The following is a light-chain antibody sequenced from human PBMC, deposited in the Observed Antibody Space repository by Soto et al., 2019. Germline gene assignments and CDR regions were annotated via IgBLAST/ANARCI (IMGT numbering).Light chain of an antibody. CDR2: DAS. J-gene: IGKJ5*01. CDR1: QNINNY. CDR3: KQYENLPN. V-gene: IGKV1-33*01. Sequence: DIQMTHSPSSLSASVVYIVTITFQASQNINNYLNWYQQKPGRAPKLLIYDASNLEAGVPSRFRGSGSGTDFTFTISRLQPEDIATYYCKQYENLPNFGQGTRLEIK.